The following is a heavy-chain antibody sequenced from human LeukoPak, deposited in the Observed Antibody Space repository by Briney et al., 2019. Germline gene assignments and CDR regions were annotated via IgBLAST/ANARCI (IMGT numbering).Heavy chain of an antibody. CDR1: GYTFTGYY. CDR3: ARDLGVVGAPGYMDV. V-gene: IGHV1-2*02. Sequence: ASVKVSCKASGYTFTGYYMHWVRQAPGQGLEWMGWINPNSGGTNYAQKLQGRVTMTTDTSTSTAYMELRSLRSDDTAVYYCARDLGVVGAPGYMDVWGKGTTVTISS. J-gene: IGHJ6*03. D-gene: IGHD1-26*01. CDR2: INPNSGGT.